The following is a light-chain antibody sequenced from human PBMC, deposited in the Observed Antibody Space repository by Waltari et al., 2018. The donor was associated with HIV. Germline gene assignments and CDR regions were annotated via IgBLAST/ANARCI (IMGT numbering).Light chain of an antibody. V-gene: IGLV1-47*01. CDR2: RDN. CDR1: SSNIGGNF. CDR3: AAWDDSLSGLYV. J-gene: IGLJ1*01. Sequence: QSVLTQPPSASGTPGQRFTISCSGSSSNIGGNFVYWYQQLPGTAPKLLIYRDNQRPSGVPDRFSGSKSGTSASLAINGLRSEDEADYYCAAWDDSLSGLYVFGTGTKVTVL.